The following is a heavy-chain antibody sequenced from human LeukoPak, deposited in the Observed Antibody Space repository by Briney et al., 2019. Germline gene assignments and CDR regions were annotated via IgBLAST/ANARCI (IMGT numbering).Heavy chain of an antibody. CDR2: IVPILGIA. Sequence: SVKVSCKVSGYTLTELSMHWVRQAPGQGLEWMGRIVPILGIANYAQKFQGRVAITADKSTSTAYMELSSLRSEDTAVYYCARASSGWYTGEVELFDYWGQGTLVTVSS. J-gene: IGHJ4*02. CDR1: GYTLTELS. D-gene: IGHD6-13*01. CDR3: ARASSGWYTGEVELFDY. V-gene: IGHV1-69*04.